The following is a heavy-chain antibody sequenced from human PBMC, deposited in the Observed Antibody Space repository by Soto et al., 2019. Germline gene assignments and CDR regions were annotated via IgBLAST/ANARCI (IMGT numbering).Heavy chain of an antibody. CDR1: VFSVSSNY. D-gene: IGHD6-19*01. V-gene: IGHV3-66*01. CDR2: IYSGGST. J-gene: IGHJ3*02. Sequence: EVQLVESGGGLVQPGGSLRLSCAASVFSVSSNYMSWVRQAPRKGMEGVSVIYSGGSTYYADSVKGRFTISRDNSKNTLYLQMNSLRAEDTAVSSCARDSAIAVASYGAFDIWGQGTMVTVSS. CDR3: ARDSAIAVASYGAFDI.